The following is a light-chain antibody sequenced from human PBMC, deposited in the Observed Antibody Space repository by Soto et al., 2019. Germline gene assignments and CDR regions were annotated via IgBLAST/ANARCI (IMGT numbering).Light chain of an antibody. CDR3: QSNDNGLSGSDV. CDR1: SSNIGAGYD. CDR2: GDS. J-gene: IGLJ1*01. Sequence: QSVLTQPPSVSGAPGQRVTISCTGSSSNIGAGYDVNWHQQPPETAPKLLIFGDSNRPSGVPDRFSGSKSGTSASLVITGLQADDEADYYCQSNDNGLSGSDVFGTGTKVTVL. V-gene: IGLV1-40*01.